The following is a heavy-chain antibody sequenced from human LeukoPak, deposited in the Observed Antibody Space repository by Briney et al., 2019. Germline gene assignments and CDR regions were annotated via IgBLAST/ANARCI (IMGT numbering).Heavy chain of an antibody. J-gene: IGHJ4*02. CDR2: MNPNSGNT. D-gene: IGHD2-15*01. V-gene: IGHV1-8*01. Sequence: ASVKVSCKASGYTFTIYDINWVRQATGQGLEWMGWMNPNSGNTGYAQKFQGRVTMTRNTSISTAYMELSSLRSEDTAVYYCARGFRSRYCSGGSCFRSLDYWGQGTLVTVSS. CDR1: GYTFTIYD. CDR3: ARGFRSRYCSGGSCFRSLDY.